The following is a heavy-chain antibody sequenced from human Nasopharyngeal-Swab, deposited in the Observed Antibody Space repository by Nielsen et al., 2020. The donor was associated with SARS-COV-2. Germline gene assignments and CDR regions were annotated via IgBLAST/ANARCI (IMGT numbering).Heavy chain of an antibody. V-gene: IGHV3-66*01. CDR2: IYSDDST. CDR3: ARVRTDYYDSSGYYPSGGDDY. Sequence: WIRQPPGKGLEWVSVIYSDDSTYYADSVKGRFTISRDNSKNTLYLQMNSLRAEDTAVYYCARVRTDYYDSSGYYPSGGDDYWGQGTLVTVSS. D-gene: IGHD3-22*01. J-gene: IGHJ4*02.